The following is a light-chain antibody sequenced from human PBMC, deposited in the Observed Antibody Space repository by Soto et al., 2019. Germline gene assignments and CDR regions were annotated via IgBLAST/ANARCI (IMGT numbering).Light chain of an antibody. Sequence: QSVLTQPPSASGTPGQRITISCSGSSSNIGRNTVNWYRQPPGTAPKLLIYKNSQWPSGIPDRFSGSKSGTSASLAISGLQSEDEADYYCAAWDDSMKDVVFGGGTKLTVL. V-gene: IGLV1-44*01. CDR2: KNS. CDR1: SSNIGRNT. CDR3: AAWDDSMKDVV. J-gene: IGLJ2*01.